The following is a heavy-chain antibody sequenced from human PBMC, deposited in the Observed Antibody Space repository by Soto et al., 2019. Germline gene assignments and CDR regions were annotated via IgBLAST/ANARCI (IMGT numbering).Heavy chain of an antibody. V-gene: IGHV4-34*01. Sequence: SETLSLTCAVYGGSFSGYYWSWIRQPPGKGLEWIGEINHSGSTNYNPSLKSRVTISVDTYKNQFSLKLSSVTAADTAVYYCARGADFWSGYYFDYWGQGTLVTVSS. CDR1: GGSFSGYY. D-gene: IGHD3-3*01. CDR3: ARGADFWSGYYFDY. J-gene: IGHJ4*02. CDR2: INHSGST.